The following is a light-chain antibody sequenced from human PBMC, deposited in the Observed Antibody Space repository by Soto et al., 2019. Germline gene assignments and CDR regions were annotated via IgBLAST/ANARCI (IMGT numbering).Light chain of an antibody. CDR1: SSDVGGYNY. CDR2: EVT. Sequence: QSALTQPASVSGSPGQSITISCNGTSSDVGGYNYVSWYQHHPGKAPKLMIYEVTNRPSGVSDRFSGSKSGNTASLTISGLQAEDEADYYCISYASSLTLIFGGGTKLTVL. CDR3: ISYASSLTLI. V-gene: IGLV2-14*01. J-gene: IGLJ2*01.